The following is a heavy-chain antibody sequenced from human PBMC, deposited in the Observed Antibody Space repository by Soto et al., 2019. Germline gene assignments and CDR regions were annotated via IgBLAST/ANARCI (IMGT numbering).Heavy chain of an antibody. Sequence: SETLSLTCTVSGGSFSPHYWSWIRQPPGKGLEWVGYIYYAGSTSYNPSLRGRVTISLETSKSQFSLRLSSVTAADTAVYYCAGASTWHPGAFDIWGQGTTVTVSS. V-gene: IGHV4-59*11. CDR2: IYYAGST. J-gene: IGHJ3*02. CDR1: GGSFSPHY. D-gene: IGHD5-12*01. CDR3: AGASTWHPGAFDI.